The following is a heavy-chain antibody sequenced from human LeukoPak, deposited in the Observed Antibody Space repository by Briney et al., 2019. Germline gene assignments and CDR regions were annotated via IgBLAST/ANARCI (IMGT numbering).Heavy chain of an antibody. Sequence: PGGSLRLSCAASGFTFSSFEMSWVRQGPGKGLEWVSSISSSGSYIYYADSVKGRFTISRDNAKNSLYLQMNSLRAEDTAVYYCASRNQYCGGDCFWAFDIWGRGTMVTVSS. D-gene: IGHD2-21*02. CDR1: GFTFSSFE. J-gene: IGHJ3*02. CDR3: ASRNQYCGGDCFWAFDI. V-gene: IGHV3-21*01. CDR2: ISSSGSYI.